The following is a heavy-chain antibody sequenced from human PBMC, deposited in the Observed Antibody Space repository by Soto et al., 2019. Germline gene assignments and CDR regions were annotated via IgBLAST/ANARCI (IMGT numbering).Heavy chain of an antibody. D-gene: IGHD3-22*01. V-gene: IGHV4-39*01. CDR3: ASQPYYDSSGYYVVY. CDR2: SHYSGST. Sequence: LEALSLTSTVCGGYIKSNIYYRSWISKSKGKGWEWMGKSHYSGSTYYYSSLQSRVTISIDTSKNQFSLKLSSVTATDTAVYYCASQPYYDSSGYYVVYWGQGTLVTVSS. CDR1: GGYIKSNIYY. J-gene: IGHJ4*02.